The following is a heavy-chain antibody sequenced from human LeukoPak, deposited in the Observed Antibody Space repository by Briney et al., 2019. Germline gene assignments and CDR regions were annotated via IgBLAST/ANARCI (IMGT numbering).Heavy chain of an antibody. V-gene: IGHV3-30-3*01. Sequence: GGSLRLSCAASGFTFSSYSMHWVRQAPGKGLEWVAVISCDGSNKYYADSVKGRFTISRDNSKNTLYLQMNSLRAEDTAVYYCARQSYSSSWFGAFDIWGRGTMVTVSS. D-gene: IGHD6-13*01. CDR1: GFTFSSYS. CDR2: ISCDGSNK. CDR3: ARQSYSSSWFGAFDI. J-gene: IGHJ3*02.